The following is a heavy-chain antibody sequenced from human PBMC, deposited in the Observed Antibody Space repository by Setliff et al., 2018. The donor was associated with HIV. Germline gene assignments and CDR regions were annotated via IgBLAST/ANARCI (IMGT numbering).Heavy chain of an antibody. J-gene: IGHJ5*02. D-gene: IGHD6-13*01. Sequence: TLSLTCTVSGVSVSSGGYYWSWIRQHPGKGLEWIGYVYYTGTSYFNPSLKSRITISVDTSKNHFSLKLGFVTAADTALYYCARDTPYSSSWFHWFDPWGQGTLVTVSS. V-gene: IGHV4-31*03. CDR1: GVSVSSGGYY. CDR3: ARDTPYSSSWFHWFDP. CDR2: VYYTGTS.